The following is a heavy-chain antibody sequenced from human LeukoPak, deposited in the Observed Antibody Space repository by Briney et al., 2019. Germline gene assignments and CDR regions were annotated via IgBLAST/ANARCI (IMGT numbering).Heavy chain of an antibody. CDR1: GFTFNTYG. CDR3: AKRSDYGGNWNYFDY. V-gene: IGHV3-23*01. J-gene: IGHJ4*02. CDR2: INAGGGDT. D-gene: IGHD4-23*01. Sequence: GGSLRLSCAASGFTFNTYGMSWVRQAPGKGLEWVSAINAGGGDTYYADSVKGRFTISRDNSKNTLYLQMNSLRAEDTAVYYCAKRSDYGGNWNYFDYWGQGTLVTVSS.